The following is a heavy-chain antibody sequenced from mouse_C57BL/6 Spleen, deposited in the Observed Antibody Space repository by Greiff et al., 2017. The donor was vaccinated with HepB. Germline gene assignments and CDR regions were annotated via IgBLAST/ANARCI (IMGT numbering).Heavy chain of an antibody. CDR1: GFSLTSYA. J-gene: IGHJ4*01. CDR2: IWTGGGT. Sequence: VHLVESGPGLVAPSQSLSITCTVSGFSLTSYAISWVRQPPGKGLEWLGVIWTGGGTNYNSALKSRLSISKDNSKSQVFLKMNSLQTDDTARYYCARNRPYPYYAMDYWGQGTSVTVSS. D-gene: IGHD2-10*01. CDR3: ARNRPYPYYAMDY. V-gene: IGHV2-9-1*01.